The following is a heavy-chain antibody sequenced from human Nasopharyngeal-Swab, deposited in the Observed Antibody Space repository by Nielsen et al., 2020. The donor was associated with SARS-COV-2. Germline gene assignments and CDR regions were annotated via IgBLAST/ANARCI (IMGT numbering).Heavy chain of an antibody. D-gene: IGHD3-10*01. V-gene: IGHV4-39*07. Sequence: RQAPGKGLEWIGSIYDSGRTYYNPSLKSRVTILVDTSKNQFSLNLSSVTAADTAVYYCARVVMVRGVSYYYYMDVWGKGTTVTVSS. CDR2: IYDSGRT. J-gene: IGHJ6*03. CDR3: ARVVMVRGVSYYYYMDV.